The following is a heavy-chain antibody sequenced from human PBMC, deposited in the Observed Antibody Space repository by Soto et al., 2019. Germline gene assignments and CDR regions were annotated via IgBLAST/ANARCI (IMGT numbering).Heavy chain of an antibody. CDR2: INHSGST. D-gene: IGHD3-10*01. J-gene: IGHJ5*02. Sequence: SETLSLTCAVYGGSFSGYYWSWIRQPPGKGLEWIGEINHSGSTNYNPSLKSRVTISVDTSKNQFSLKLSSVTAADTAVYYCATGAPSGWFDPWGQGTLVTSPQ. CDR1: GGSFSGYY. CDR3: ATGAPSGWFDP. V-gene: IGHV4-34*01.